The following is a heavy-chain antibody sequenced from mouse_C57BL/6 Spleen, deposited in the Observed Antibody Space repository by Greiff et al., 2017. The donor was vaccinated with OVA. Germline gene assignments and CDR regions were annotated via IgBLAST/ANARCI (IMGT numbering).Heavy chain of an antibody. Sequence: EVQLVESEGGLVQPGSSMKLSCTASGFTFSDYYMAWVRQVPEKCLEWVANINYDGSSTYYLDSLKSRFIISRDNAKNILYLQMSSLKSEDTATYYCAREGPAMDYWGQGTSVTVSS. V-gene: IGHV5-16*01. J-gene: IGHJ4*01. CDR3: AREGPAMDY. CDR1: GFTFSDYY. CDR2: INYDGSST.